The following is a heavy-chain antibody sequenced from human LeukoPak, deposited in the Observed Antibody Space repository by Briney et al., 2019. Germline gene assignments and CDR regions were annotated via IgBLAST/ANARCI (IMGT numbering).Heavy chain of an antibody. D-gene: IGHD6-13*01. J-gene: IGHJ4*02. Sequence: GESLKISCKGSRYSFTSYWIGWVRQMPGKGLEWMGIIYPDDSDSRYSPSFQGQVTISADKSNSTAYLQWSSLKASDTAIYYCARRAVGTVDYWGQGTLVTVSS. CDR2: IYPDDSDS. CDR1: RYSFTSYW. V-gene: IGHV5-51*01. CDR3: ARRAVGTVDY.